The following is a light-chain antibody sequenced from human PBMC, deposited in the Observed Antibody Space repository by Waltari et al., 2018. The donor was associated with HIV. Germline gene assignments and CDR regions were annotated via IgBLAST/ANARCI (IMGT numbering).Light chain of an antibody. CDR3: QTWGTPHVV. Sequence: QLVLTQSPSASASLGASVKLTCTLSSGHINSAIAWHQQQPEKGPRYLMKINSDGSHSKGDGNPGRFSGSSSGAERYLTISSLQSEDEADYYGQTWGTPHVVFGGGTKLTVL. V-gene: IGLV4-69*01. CDR1: SGHINSA. CDR2: INSDGSH. J-gene: IGLJ2*01.